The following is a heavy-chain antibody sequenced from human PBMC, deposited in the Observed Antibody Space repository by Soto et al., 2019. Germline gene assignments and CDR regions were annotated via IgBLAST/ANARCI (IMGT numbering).Heavy chain of an antibody. CDR2: MNPNSGNT. D-gene: IGHD1-26*01. V-gene: IGHV1-8*01. CDR3: ASYSGSYRGSTYGMDV. Sequence: ASVKVSCKASGYTFTSYDINWVRQATGQGLEWMGWMNPNSGNTGYAQKFQGRVTMTRSTSISTAYMELSSLRSEDTAVYYCASYSGSYRGSTYGMDVWGQGTTVTVSS. J-gene: IGHJ6*02. CDR1: GYTFTSYD.